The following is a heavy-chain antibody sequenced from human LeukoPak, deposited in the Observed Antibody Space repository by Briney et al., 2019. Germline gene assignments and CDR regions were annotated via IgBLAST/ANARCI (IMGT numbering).Heavy chain of an antibody. CDR2: IIPIFGTA. D-gene: IGHD1-26*01. J-gene: IGHJ4*02. V-gene: IGHV1-69*13. Sequence: ASVKVSCKASGGTFSSYAISWVRQAPGRGLEWMGGIIPIFGTANYAQKFQGRVTITADESTSTAYMELSSLRSEDTAVYYCATSVGATDYYFDYWGQGTLVTVSS. CDR3: ATSVGATDYYFDY. CDR1: GGTFSSYA.